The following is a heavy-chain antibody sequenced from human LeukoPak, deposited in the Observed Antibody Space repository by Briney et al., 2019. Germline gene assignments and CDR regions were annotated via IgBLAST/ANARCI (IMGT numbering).Heavy chain of an antibody. CDR1: GFTFSSYS. Sequence: PGGSLRLSCAASGFTFSSYSLNWVRQAPGKGLEWVSFISGSSSYIYYADSVKGRFTISRDNAKNSLYLQMNSLRAEDTAVYYCARARMATGYSTDAFDLWGQGTMVTVSS. CDR2: ISGSSSYI. J-gene: IGHJ3*01. CDR3: ARARMATGYSTDAFDL. D-gene: IGHD5-24*01. V-gene: IGHV3-21*01.